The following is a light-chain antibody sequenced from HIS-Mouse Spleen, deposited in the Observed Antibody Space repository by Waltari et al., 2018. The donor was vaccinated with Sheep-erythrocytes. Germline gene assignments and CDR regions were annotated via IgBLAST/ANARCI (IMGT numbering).Light chain of an antibody. CDR2: GAS. Sequence: DIVMTQSPDSLAVSLGERATLSCRASQSVSSNLAWYQQKPGQAPRLLIYGASTRATGIPARFSGSGSGTEFTLTISSLQSEDFAVYYCQQYNNWPPTFGQGTKVEIK. J-gene: IGKJ1*01. V-gene: IGKV3-15*01. CDR1: QSVSSN. CDR3: QQYNNWPPT.